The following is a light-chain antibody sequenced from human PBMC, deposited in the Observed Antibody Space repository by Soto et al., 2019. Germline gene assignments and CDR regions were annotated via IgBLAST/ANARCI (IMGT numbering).Light chain of an antibody. Sequence: SYELTQSPSLSVAPGKTAIFTCGGNNIGAKSVHWYQQKPGQAPVVVIYYGRDRPSGIPERFSGSNSGNTATLTISRVEAGDEADYCCQVWDTTTDLGVFGGGTKLTVL. CDR2: YGR. CDR3: QVWDTTTDLGV. V-gene: IGLV3-21*04. J-gene: IGLJ3*02. CDR1: NIGAKS.